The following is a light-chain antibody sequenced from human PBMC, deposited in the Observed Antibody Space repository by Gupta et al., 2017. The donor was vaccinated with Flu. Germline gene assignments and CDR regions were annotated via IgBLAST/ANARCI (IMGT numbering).Light chain of an antibody. Sequence: EIVMTQSPVTLSMSSGERVTFSCRASQSVSSNLAWYQQKPGQAPRLLIYGASTRATGIPARFSGSGYGTEFTLTISSRQSEDFAVYYCQQDNDWPPGTFGHGTKVDIK. J-gene: IGKJ3*01. CDR1: QSVSSN. CDR2: GAS. CDR3: QQDNDWPPGT. V-gene: IGKV3-15*01.